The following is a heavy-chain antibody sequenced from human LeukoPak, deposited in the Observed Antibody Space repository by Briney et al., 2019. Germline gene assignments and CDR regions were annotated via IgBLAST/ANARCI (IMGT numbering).Heavy chain of an antibody. CDR2: IYSGGST. CDR3: ASGSVSYRTPYYYMDV. D-gene: IGHD3-10*01. CDR1: GCTVSSYY. J-gene: IGHJ6*03. V-gene: IGHV3-53*01. Sequence: GSLTLSCPASGCTVSSYYMSWVRPAPGQGLAWMGCIYSGGSTYYADSVKGRCTLSRDNSKNTLYLQMNNLRAEDTAVYYCASGSVSYRTPYYYMDVWGKGTTVTVSS.